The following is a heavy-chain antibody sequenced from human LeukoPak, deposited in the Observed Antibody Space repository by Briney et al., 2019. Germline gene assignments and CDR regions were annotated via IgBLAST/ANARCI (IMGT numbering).Heavy chain of an antibody. CDR1: GYTFTAYY. Sequence: ASVKVSCKASGYTFTAYYMHWVRQAPGQGLEWMGWINSNSGGTNYAQKFQGRVTMTRDTSISTAYMELSRLRSDDTAVYYCARDRGGYSYTYYFDYWGQGTLVTVSS. D-gene: IGHD5-18*01. V-gene: IGHV1-2*02. CDR2: INSNSGGT. J-gene: IGHJ4*02. CDR3: ARDRGGYSYTYYFDY.